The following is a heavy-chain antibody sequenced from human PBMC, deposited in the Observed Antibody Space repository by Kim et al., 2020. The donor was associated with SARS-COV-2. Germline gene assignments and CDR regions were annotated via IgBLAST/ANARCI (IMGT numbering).Heavy chain of an antibody. Sequence: GGSLRLSCAASGFTFSSHETNWVRQAPGKGLEWISYINTGGNTKYYADSLKGRFTISRDNARNSLYLQVNSLRDEDTAVYYCARISYPYYYYYMDVWGKG. V-gene: IGHV3-48*03. D-gene: IGHD3-16*02. CDR3: ARISYPYYYYYMDV. J-gene: IGHJ6*03. CDR2: INTGGNTK. CDR1: GFTFSSHE.